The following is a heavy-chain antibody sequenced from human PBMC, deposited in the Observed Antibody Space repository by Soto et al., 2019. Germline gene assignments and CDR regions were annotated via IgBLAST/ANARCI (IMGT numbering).Heavy chain of an antibody. J-gene: IGHJ3*02. CDR1: GGSFSGYY. Sequence: SETLSFTCAVYGGSFSGYYWSWIRQPPGKELEWIGDINHSGSTNYNPSLKSRVTISVDTSKNQFSLKLSSVTAADTAVYYCARQGGFCSSTSCYLRVGSSAFDIWGQGTMVTVSS. D-gene: IGHD2-2*01. CDR3: ARQGGFCSSTSCYLRVGSSAFDI. V-gene: IGHV4-34*01. CDR2: INHSGST.